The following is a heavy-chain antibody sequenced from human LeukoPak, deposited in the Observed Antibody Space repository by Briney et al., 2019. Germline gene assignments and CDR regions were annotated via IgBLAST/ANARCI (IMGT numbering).Heavy chain of an antibody. CDR2: IRPDAST. V-gene: IGHV3-69-1*01. D-gene: IGHD6-13*01. J-gene: IGHJ6*04. CDR1: GITLSIYT. CDR3: ARDRPGIAAPDV. Sequence: PGGSLRLSCAASGITLSIYTLNWVRQAPGKGLEWVASIRPDASTYYTDFLKGRFTISRDIAQNSLYLQVDSLRVEDTGVYFCARDRPGIAAPDVWGEGTTVIVSS.